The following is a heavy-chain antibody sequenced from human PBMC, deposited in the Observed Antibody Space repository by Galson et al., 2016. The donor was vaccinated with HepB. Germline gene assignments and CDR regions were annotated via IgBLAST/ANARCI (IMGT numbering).Heavy chain of an antibody. Sequence: SLRLSCAGSGFVFSAYGFNWIRQAPGKGLEWVSSISNAGSYRHSTDPVKGRFTISRDNDKHSLYLQMNSLRAEDTAVYYCARSGGTYSSSSYYFDSWGQGTLVAVSS. CDR3: ARSGGTYSSSSYYFDS. D-gene: IGHD6-6*01. J-gene: IGHJ4*02. CDR2: ISNAGSYR. CDR1: GFVFSAYG. V-gene: IGHV3-21*01.